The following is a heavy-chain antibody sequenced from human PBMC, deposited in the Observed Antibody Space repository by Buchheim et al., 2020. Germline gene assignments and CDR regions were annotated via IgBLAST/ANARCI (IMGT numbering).Heavy chain of an antibody. V-gene: IGHV4-31*03. Sequence: QVQLQESGPGLVKPSQTLSLTCTVSGGSINSGGYFWSWIRQHPGKGLEWIGYIYYSGNTYYNPSLQSRVTISVDTSKNQFYLKLSSMTAADTTVYYCARDLRPYYTNGVCYMGGFDYWGQGTL. CDR2: IYYSGNT. CDR1: GGSINSGGYF. CDR3: ARDLRPYYTNGVCYMGGFDY. J-gene: IGHJ4*02. D-gene: IGHD2-8*01.